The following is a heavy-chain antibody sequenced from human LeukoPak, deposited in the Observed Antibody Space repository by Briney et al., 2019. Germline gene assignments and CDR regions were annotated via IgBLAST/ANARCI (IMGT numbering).Heavy chain of an antibody. V-gene: IGHV3-30*18. J-gene: IGHJ6*02. CDR1: GFTFSSYG. Sequence: GGSLRLSCAASGFTFSSYGMHWVRQAPGKGLEWVAVISYDGSNKYYADSVKGRFTISRDNSKNTLYLQMNSLRAEDTAVYYCAKDLSHKGYYYVMDVWGQGTTVTVSS. CDR3: AKDLSHKGYYYVMDV. CDR2: ISYDGSNK.